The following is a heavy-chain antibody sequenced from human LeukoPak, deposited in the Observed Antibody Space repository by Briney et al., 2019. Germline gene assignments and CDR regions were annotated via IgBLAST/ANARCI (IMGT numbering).Heavy chain of an antibody. V-gene: IGHV4-34*01. J-gene: IGHJ4*02. Sequence: SETLSLTCAVYGGSFSGYYWSWIRQPPGKGLEWIGEINHSGSTNYNPSLKSRVTISVDTSKNQFSLKLSSVTAADTAVYYCARGVDTAMDFDYWGQGTLVTVSS. CDR3: ARGVDTAMDFDY. CDR2: INHSGST. CDR1: GGSFSGYY. D-gene: IGHD5-18*01.